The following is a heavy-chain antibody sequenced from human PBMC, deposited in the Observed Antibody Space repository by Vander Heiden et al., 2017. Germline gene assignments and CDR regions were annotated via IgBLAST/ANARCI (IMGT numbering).Heavy chain of an antibody. Sequence: EVQLVESGGGLIQLGGSLRLSCAASGFTVSSNYMSWARQAPGKGLEWVSVITGGGSTYYADSVKGRFTISRDNSKNTLYLQMNSLRAEDTAVYYCARDGGYCSGGSCYLGWYFDLWGRGTLVTVSS. D-gene: IGHD2-15*01. V-gene: IGHV3-53*01. J-gene: IGHJ2*01. CDR2: ITGGGST. CDR1: GFTVSSNY. CDR3: ARDGGYCSGGSCYLGWYFDL.